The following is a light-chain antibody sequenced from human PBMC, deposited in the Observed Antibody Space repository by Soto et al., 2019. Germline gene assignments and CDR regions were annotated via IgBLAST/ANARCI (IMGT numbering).Light chain of an antibody. J-gene: IGKJ5*01. CDR3: QQYDNKPPIT. V-gene: IGKV3-15*01. CDR2: ATS. CDR1: QSVSSN. Sequence: EIVMTQSPATLSVSPGERATLSCRARQSVSSNLAWYQQKPGQAPSLHIFATSTRATGIPDRFSGSRSGTEFTLTISSLQSEDFAVYHCQQYDNKPPITFGQGTRLEIK.